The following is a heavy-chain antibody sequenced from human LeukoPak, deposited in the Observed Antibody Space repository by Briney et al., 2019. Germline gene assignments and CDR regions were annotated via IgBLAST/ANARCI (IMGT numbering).Heavy chain of an antibody. V-gene: IGHV3-30*02. CDR2: IRYDGSNK. CDR3: AKVREAYYYDSSGHAFDI. CDR1: GFTFSSYS. J-gene: IGHJ3*02. D-gene: IGHD3-22*01. Sequence: GGSLRLSCAASGFTFSSYSMNWVRQAPGKGLEWVAFIRYDGSNKYYADSVKGRFTISRDNSKNTLYLQMNSLRAEDTAVYYCAKVREAYYYDSSGHAFDIWGQGTMVTVSS.